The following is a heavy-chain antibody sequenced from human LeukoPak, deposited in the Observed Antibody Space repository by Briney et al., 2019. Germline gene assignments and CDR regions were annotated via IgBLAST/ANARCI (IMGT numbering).Heavy chain of an antibody. D-gene: IGHD5-18*01. CDR3: AREEDTAIEAYENLVGAFDI. CDR2: TYYRSKWYN. Sequence: SQTLSLTCAISGDSVSSNSAAWNWIRQSPSRGLEWLGRTYYRSKWYNDYAVSVKSRITINPDTSKNQFSLQLNSVTPEDTAVYYCAREEDTAIEAYENLVGAFDIWGQGTMVTVSS. J-gene: IGHJ3*02. CDR1: GDSVSSNSAA. V-gene: IGHV6-1*01.